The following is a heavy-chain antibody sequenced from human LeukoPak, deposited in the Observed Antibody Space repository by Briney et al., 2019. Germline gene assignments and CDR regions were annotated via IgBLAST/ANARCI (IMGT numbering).Heavy chain of an antibody. J-gene: IGHJ6*03. D-gene: IGHD6-13*01. Sequence: SVKVSCKAYGGTFSSYAISWVRQAPGQGLEWMGGIIPIFGTANYAQKFQGRVTITADESTSTAYMELSSLRAEDTAVYYCARDSRQTFYSSSWYGGERYYYMDVWGKGTTVTVS. CDR2: IIPIFGTA. CDR3: ARDSRQTFYSSSWYGGERYYYMDV. V-gene: IGHV1-69*13. CDR1: GGTFSSYA.